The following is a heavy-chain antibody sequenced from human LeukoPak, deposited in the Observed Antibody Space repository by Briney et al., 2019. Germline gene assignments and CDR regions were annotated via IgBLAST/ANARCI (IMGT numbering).Heavy chain of an antibody. Sequence: ASVKVSCKASGYTFTSYGISWVRQAPGQGLERMGWISAYNGNTNYAQKLQGRVTMTTDTSTSTAYMELRSLRSDDTAVYYCARDPGGIVVVPAAVDAFDIWGQGTMVTVSS. CDR2: ISAYNGNT. J-gene: IGHJ3*02. CDR3: ARDPGGIVVVPAAVDAFDI. D-gene: IGHD2-2*01. CDR1: GYTFTSYG. V-gene: IGHV1-18*01.